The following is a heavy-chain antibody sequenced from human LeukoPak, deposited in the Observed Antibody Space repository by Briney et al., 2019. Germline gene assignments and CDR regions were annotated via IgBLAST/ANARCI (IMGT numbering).Heavy chain of an antibody. J-gene: IGHJ5*02. CDR3: ARDSGTTGEVKFDP. CDR2: IYASGST. D-gene: IGHD3-10*01. Sequence: SETLSLTCTVSGGSISSYYRSWIRQPAGKGLEWIGRIYASGSTTNNPSLKSRVTMAVDTSKTQFSLKLSSVTAADTAVYYCARDSGTTGEVKFDPWGQGTLVTVSA. V-gene: IGHV4-4*07. CDR1: GGSISSYY.